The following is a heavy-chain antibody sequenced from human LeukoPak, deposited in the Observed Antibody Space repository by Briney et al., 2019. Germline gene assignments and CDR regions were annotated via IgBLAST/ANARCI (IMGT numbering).Heavy chain of an antibody. V-gene: IGHV3-23*01. Sequence: GGSLRLSCAASGFTFSTYAMTWVRQAPGKGLEWVSTIGGSGDGTHYADSAKGRFTISRDNSKNTLYLQMNSLRAEDTAVYYCASRPGWGQGTLVTVSS. CDR3: ASRPG. J-gene: IGHJ4*02. CDR1: GFTFSTYA. CDR2: IGGSGDGT.